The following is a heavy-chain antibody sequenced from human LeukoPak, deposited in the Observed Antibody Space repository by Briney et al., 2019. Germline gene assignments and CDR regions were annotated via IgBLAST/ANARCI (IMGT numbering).Heavy chain of an antibody. D-gene: IGHD4-23*01. CDR1: GFTFSGSA. CDR2: IRSKANSYAT. V-gene: IGHV3-73*01. J-gene: IGHJ4*02. CDR3: TLLTPEDNFDY. Sequence: GSLRLSCAASGFTFSGSAMHWVRQASGKGLEWVGRIRSKANSYATAYAASVKGRFTISRDDSKNTAYLQMNSLKTEDTAVYYCTLLTPEDNFDYWGQGTLVTVSS.